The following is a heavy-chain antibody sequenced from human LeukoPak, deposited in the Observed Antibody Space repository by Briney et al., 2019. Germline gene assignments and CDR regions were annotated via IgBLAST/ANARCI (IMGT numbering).Heavy chain of an antibody. CDR1: GGSISSYY. Sequence: NASETLSLTCTVSGGSISSYYWSWIRQPPGKGLEWIGYIYYSGSTNYNPSLKSRVTISVDTSKNQFSLKLSSVTAAGTAVYYCARESRARAFDIWGQGTMVTVSS. V-gene: IGHV4-59*12. CDR3: ARESRARAFDI. D-gene: IGHD3-10*01. J-gene: IGHJ3*02. CDR2: IYYSGST.